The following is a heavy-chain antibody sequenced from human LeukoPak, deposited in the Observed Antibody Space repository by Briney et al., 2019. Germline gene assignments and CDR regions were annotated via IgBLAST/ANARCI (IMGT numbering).Heavy chain of an antibody. Sequence: GGSLRLSCAASGFTFSSYAMSGVRQAPGKGLEWVSAISGSGGSTYYADSVKGRFTISRDNSKNTLYLQMNSLRAEDTAVYYCANAPSSGWDLNYWGQGTLVTVSS. CDR1: GFTFSSYA. CDR2: ISGSGGST. V-gene: IGHV3-23*01. J-gene: IGHJ4*02. D-gene: IGHD6-19*01. CDR3: ANAPSSGWDLNY.